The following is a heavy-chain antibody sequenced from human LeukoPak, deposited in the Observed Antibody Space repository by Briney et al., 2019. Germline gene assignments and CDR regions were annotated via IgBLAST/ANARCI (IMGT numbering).Heavy chain of an antibody. D-gene: IGHD3-16*01. Sequence: GGSLRLSCAASGFTFSSYGMHWVRQAPGKGLEWVSFIRYDGSNKYYADSVKGRFTISRDNAKNSLYLQMNSLRAEDRAVYYCARVGPLPPPYYYYYYMDVWGKGTTVTVSS. CDR3: ARVGPLPPPYYYYYYMDV. CDR1: GFTFSSYG. CDR2: IRYDGSNK. V-gene: IGHV3-30*02. J-gene: IGHJ6*03.